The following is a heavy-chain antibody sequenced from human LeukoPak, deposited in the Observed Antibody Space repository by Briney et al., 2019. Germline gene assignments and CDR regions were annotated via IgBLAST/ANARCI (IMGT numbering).Heavy chain of an antibody. CDR1: GYTFTGYY. D-gene: IGHD2-21*02. J-gene: IGHJ4*02. CDR3: ARGTYCGGDCIGN. V-gene: IGHV1-2*02. CDR2: INPNSGGT. Sequence: GAPVKVSCKASGYTFTGYYIHWVRQAPGHGLEWMGWINPNSGGTNYAQKFQGRVTMTRDTSISTAYMELSRLRSDDTAVYYCARGTYCGGDCIGNWGQGTLVIVSS.